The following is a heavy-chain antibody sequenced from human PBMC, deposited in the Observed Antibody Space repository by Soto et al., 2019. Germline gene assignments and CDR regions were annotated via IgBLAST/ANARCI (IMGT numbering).Heavy chain of an antibody. D-gene: IGHD1-26*01. CDR3: ARPDLEGGSYPAY. Sequence: QVQLVESGGGVVQPGRSLRLSCAASGFTFSNYAMHWVRQAPGKGLEWVAVISYDGSNKYYADSVKGRFTISRDNSKNTRYLQMNSLSAEDTAMYYCARPDLEGGSYPAYWGQGTLVTVSS. CDR2: ISYDGSNK. V-gene: IGHV3-30-3*01. CDR1: GFTFSNYA. J-gene: IGHJ4*02.